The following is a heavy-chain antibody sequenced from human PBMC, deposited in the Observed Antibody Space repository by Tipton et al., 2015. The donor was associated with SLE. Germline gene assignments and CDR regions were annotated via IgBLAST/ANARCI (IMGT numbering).Heavy chain of an antibody. V-gene: IGHV4-61*02. CDR3: AGAPGLDRDYYYYYYMDV. J-gene: IGHJ6*03. Sequence: SLSSGSYCWSWIRQPAGKGLEWIGRIYTSGITNYNPSLKSRVSISIDTSKNQFSLRLTSVTAADTAVYYCAGAPGLDRDYYYYYYMDVWGKGTAVTVSS. D-gene: IGHD3/OR15-3a*01. CDR1: SGSYC. CDR2: IYTSGIT.